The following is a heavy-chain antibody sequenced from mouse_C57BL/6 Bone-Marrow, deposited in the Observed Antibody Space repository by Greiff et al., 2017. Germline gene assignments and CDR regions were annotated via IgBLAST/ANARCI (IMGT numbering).Heavy chain of an antibody. CDR2: IYPGGGYT. V-gene: IGHV1-63*01. CDR1: GYTFTNYW. CDR3: ARSNSSGYVGYAMDY. Sequence: QVQLQQSGAELVRPGTSVKMSCKASGYTFTNYWIGWAKQRPGHGLEWIGDIYPGGGYTIYNEEFKGRATLTADKSSSTAYMQFSSLTSEDSAIYYGARSNSSGYVGYAMDYWGQGTSVTVSS. J-gene: IGHJ4*01. D-gene: IGHD3-2*02.